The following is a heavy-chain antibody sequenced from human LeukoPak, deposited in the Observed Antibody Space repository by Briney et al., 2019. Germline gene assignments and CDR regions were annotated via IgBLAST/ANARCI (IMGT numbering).Heavy chain of an antibody. V-gene: IGHV4-34*01. CDR3: ARGGIPRVIAY. CDR2: INHSGST. Sequence: SETLSLTCAVYGGSFSGYYWSWIRQPPGKGLEWIGEINHSGSTSYNPSLKSRVTISVDTSKNQFSLKLSSVTAADTAVYYCARGGIPRVIAYWGQGTLVTVSS. CDR1: GGSFSGYY. J-gene: IGHJ4*02. D-gene: IGHD3-16*02.